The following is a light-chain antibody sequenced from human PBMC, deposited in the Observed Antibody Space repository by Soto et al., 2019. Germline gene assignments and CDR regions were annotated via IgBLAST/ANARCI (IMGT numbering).Light chain of an antibody. CDR2: AAS. V-gene: IGKV3-20*01. Sequence: EIVMKQSPATLSVSPGESVTLSCRASHSINTSFLAWFQQKPGQAPRLLIYAASTWANGIPDRFSGSASETDFTLTINRLEPEDSAVYYCQQYASAPFSLGPGTKVDIK. CDR1: HSINTSF. J-gene: IGKJ3*01. CDR3: QQYASAPFS.